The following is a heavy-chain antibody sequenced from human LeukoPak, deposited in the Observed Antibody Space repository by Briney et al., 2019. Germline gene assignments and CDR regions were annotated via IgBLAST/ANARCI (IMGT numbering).Heavy chain of an antibody. CDR3: ARKAGSTGYYIFDY. CDR1: GGTFSSYA. J-gene: IGHJ4*02. Sequence: ASVKVSCKTSGGTFSSYAISWVRQAPGQGLEWMGAIIPIFGTANYAQTFQGRVTITADESTSTAYMELSSLRSEDTAVYYCARKAGSTGYYIFDYWGQGTLVTVSS. V-gene: IGHV1-69*13. D-gene: IGHD3-9*01. CDR2: IIPIFGTA.